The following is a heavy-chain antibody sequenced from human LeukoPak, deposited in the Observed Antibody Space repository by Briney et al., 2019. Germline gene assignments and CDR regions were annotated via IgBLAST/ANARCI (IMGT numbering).Heavy chain of an antibody. Sequence: GGSLRLSCAASGFTFSDHVMHWVRQAPDKGLEWVAMISYDGNNKYYADSVKGRFTISRDNSKDTLYLQMNSLRAEDTAVYYCAREYYDILTGYYNVATGVDYWGQGTLVTVSS. D-gene: IGHD3-9*01. CDR3: AREYYDILTGYYNVATGVDY. V-gene: IGHV3-30-3*01. CDR2: ISYDGNNK. J-gene: IGHJ4*02. CDR1: GFTFSDHV.